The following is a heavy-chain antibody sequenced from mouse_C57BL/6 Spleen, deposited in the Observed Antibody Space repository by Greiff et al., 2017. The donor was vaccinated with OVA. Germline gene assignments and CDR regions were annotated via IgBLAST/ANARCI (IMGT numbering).Heavy chain of an antibody. V-gene: IGHV1-54*01. CDR1: GYAFTNYL. CDR2: INPGSGGT. CDR3: ARYTTVVAPFDY. Sequence: VQLQESGAELVRPGTSVKVSCKASGYAFTNYLIEWVKQRPGQGLEWIGVINPGSGGTNYNEKFKGKATLTADESSSTAYMQLSSLTSEDSAVYVCARYTTVVAPFDYWGQGTLVTVSA. J-gene: IGHJ3*01. D-gene: IGHD1-1*01.